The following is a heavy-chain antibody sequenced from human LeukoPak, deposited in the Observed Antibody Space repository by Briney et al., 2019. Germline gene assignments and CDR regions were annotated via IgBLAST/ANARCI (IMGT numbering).Heavy chain of an antibody. CDR1: GSTFSTYG. CDR3: AKSDLGHRSRQVGHFDY. Sequence: GGSLRLSCAASGSTFSTYGMHWVRQAPGKGLEWVAVISYDGSNKYYTDSVKGRFTISRDNSKNTLYLQMNSLRTEDTAVYYCAKSDLGHRSRQVGHFDYWGQGTLVTVSS. D-gene: IGHD2-15*01. CDR2: ISYDGSNK. J-gene: IGHJ4*02. V-gene: IGHV3-30*18.